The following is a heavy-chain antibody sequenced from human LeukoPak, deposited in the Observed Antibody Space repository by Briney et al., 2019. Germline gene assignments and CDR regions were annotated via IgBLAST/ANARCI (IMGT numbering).Heavy chain of an antibody. D-gene: IGHD3-22*01. Sequence: GGSLRPSCAASGITFSSYWMHWVRQVPGKGLEWLSYIKSDGTNTGYADPVKGRFTVSRDNAKNTLYLEMNSLGGEDTAVYYCARSPRVYDSSGHLHDAFDLWGQGTMVTVSS. CDR2: IKSDGTNT. J-gene: IGHJ3*01. V-gene: IGHV3-74*01. CDR3: ARSPRVYDSSGHLHDAFDL. CDR1: GITFSSYW.